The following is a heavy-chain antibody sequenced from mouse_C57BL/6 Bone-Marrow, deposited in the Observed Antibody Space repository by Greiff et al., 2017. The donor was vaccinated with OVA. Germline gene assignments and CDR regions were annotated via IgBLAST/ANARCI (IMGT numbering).Heavy chain of an antibody. J-gene: IGHJ2*01. CDR3: ARDEVYFDY. CDR1: GFTFSSYA. CDR2: ISDGGSYT. V-gene: IGHV5-4*01. Sequence: EVQLVESGGGLVKPGGSLKLSCAASGFTFSSYAMSWVRQTPEKRLEWVATISDGGSYTYYPDNVKGRFTISRDNAKNNLYLQMSHLKSEDTAMYYCARDEVYFDYWAKAPLSQSPQ.